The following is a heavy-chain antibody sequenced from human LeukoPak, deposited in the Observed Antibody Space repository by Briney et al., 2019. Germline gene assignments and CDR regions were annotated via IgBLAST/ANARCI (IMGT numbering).Heavy chain of an antibody. V-gene: IGHV4-38-2*02. CDR1: GYSISSGYY. J-gene: IGHJ5*02. D-gene: IGHD3-22*01. CDR2: IYHSGST. Sequence: ASETLSLTCTVSGYSISSGYYWGWIRQPPGKGLEWIGSIYHSGSTYYNPSLKSRVTISVDTSKNQFSLKLSSVTAADTAVYYCARDLSFYDSSGYPSWGQGTLVTVSS. CDR3: ARDLSFYDSSGYPS.